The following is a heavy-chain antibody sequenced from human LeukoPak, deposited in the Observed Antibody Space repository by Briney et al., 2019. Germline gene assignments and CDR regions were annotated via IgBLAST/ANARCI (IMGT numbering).Heavy chain of an antibody. V-gene: IGHV3-7*01. Sequence: GGSLRLSCAASGFTFSSYWMSWVRQAPGKGLEWAANIKQDGSEKYYVDSVKGRFTISRDNAKNSLYLQMNSLRAEDTAVYYCASGITIFGVVRKRPFDYWGQGTLVTVSS. CDR2: IKQDGSEK. D-gene: IGHD3-3*01. CDR3: ASGITIFGVVRKRPFDY. J-gene: IGHJ4*02. CDR1: GFTFSSYW.